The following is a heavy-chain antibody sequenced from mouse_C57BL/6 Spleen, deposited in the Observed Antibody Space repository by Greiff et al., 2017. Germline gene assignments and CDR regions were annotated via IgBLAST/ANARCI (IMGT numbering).Heavy chain of an antibody. CDR3: ASGSGAD. D-gene: IGHD3-2*02. CDR2: IYPGDGDT. Sequence: QVQLQQSGPELVKPGASVKISCKASGYAFSSSWMNWVKQRPGKGLEWIGRIYPGDGDTNYNGKFKGKATLTADKSSSTAYMQLGRLTSEDSAVYFCASGSGADWGQGTLVTVSA. V-gene: IGHV1-82*01. J-gene: IGHJ3*01. CDR1: GYAFSSSW.